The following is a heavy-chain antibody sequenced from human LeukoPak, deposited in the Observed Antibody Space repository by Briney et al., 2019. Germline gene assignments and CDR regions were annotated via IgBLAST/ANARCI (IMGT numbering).Heavy chain of an antibody. J-gene: IGHJ4*02. D-gene: IGHD6-6*01. V-gene: IGHV4-59*01. Sequence: SETLSLTRTVSGGSISSYYWSWIRQPPGKGLEWIGYIYYSGSTNYNPSLKSRVTISVDTSKNQFSLKLSSVTAADTAVYYCARVVPSIAALDYWGQGTLVTVSS. CDR1: GGSISSYY. CDR2: IYYSGST. CDR3: ARVVPSIAALDY.